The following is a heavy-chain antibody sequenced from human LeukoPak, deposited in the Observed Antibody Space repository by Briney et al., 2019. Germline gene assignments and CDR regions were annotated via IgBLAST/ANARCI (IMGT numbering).Heavy chain of an antibody. CDR3: AKDDDGHHHGVDH. CDR2: IGYSAGDT. V-gene: IGHV3-23*01. D-gene: IGHD4-17*01. J-gene: IGHJ4*02. CDR1: GFTVRSYA. Sequence: RGSLRLSCAASGFTVRSYAMTWVRHAPGKGLEWASAIGYSAGDTYYADSVKGRFTISRDFSMNTLYLQMTSLRADDTALYYCAKDDDGHHHGVDHWGQGTLVTVSS.